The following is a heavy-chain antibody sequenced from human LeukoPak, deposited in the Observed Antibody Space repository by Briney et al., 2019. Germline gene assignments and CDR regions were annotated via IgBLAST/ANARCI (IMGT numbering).Heavy chain of an antibody. CDR2: IKQEGSEK. D-gene: IGHD6-13*01. Sequence: GRSLRLSCAASGFTFSSYWMSWVRQAPGKGLEWVANIKQEGSEKYYVDSVKGRFTISRDNAKNSPYLQMNSLRAEDTAVYCCARAAAGLIDYWGQGTLVTVSS. J-gene: IGHJ4*02. CDR1: GFTFSSYW. CDR3: ARAAAGLIDY. V-gene: IGHV3-7*04.